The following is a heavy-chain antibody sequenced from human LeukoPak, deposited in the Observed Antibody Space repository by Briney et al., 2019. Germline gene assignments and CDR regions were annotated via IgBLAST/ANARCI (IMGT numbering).Heavy chain of an antibody. D-gene: IGHD6-19*01. CDR1: GYTFTSYY. Sequence: ASVKVSCKASGYTFTSYYMHWVRHAPGQGLEWMGIINPSGGSTSYAQKFQGRVTMTRDTSTSTVYMELSSLRSEDTAVYYCAREVAGTRVAYYFDYWGQGNLVTVSS. CDR3: AREVAGTRVAYYFDY. V-gene: IGHV1-46*03. J-gene: IGHJ4*02. CDR2: INPSGGST.